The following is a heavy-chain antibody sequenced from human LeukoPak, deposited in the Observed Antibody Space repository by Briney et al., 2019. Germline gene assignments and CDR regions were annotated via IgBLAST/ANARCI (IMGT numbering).Heavy chain of an antibody. J-gene: IGHJ4*02. CDR1: GGSFSGYY. D-gene: IGHD5-18*01. Sequence: SETLSLTCAVYGGSFSGYYWGWIRQPPGKGLEWVGEINHSGSTNYNPSPKSRGIISLDTSKNQFSLKRSSVTAADTAVYYCARGGGYSYGPPFDYWGQGTLVTVSS. CDR2: INHSGST. CDR3: ARGGGYSYGPPFDY. V-gene: IGHV4-34*01.